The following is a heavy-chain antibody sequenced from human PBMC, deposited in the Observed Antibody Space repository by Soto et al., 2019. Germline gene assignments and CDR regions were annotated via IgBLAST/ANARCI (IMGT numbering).Heavy chain of an antibody. J-gene: IGHJ4*02. CDR1: GFTFSSYA. Sequence: QVQLVESGGGVVQPGRSLRLSCAASGFTFSSYAMHWVRQAPGKGLEWVAVISYDGSNKYYADSVKGRFTISRDNSKNTLYLEINSLRAEDTAVYYCASSHGSPTNGYFGYWGQGTLVTVSS. CDR2: ISYDGSNK. V-gene: IGHV3-30-3*01. D-gene: IGHD1-26*01. CDR3: ASSHGSPTNGYFGY.